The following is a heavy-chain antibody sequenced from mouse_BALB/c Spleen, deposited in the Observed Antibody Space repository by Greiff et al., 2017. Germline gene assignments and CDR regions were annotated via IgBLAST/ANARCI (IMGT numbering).Heavy chain of an antibody. V-gene: IGHV2-9-2*01. J-gene: IGHJ3*01. D-gene: IGHD1-1*01. CDR1: GFSLTSYD. Sequence: VKVVESGPGLVAPSQSLSITCTVSGFSLTSYDISWIRQPPGKGLEWLGVIWTGGGTNYNSAFMSRLSISKDNSKSQVFLKMNSLQTDDTAIYYCVRDYYGFAYWGQGTLVTVSA. CDR2: IWTGGGT. CDR3: VRDYYGFAY.